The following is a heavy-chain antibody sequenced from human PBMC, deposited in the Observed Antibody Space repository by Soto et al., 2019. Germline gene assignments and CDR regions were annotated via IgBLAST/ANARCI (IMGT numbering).Heavy chain of an antibody. Sequence: QLQLQESGPGLVKPSETLSLTCTVSGGSISSSSYYWGWIRQPPGKGLEWLGSSYYSGSTYYNPSLKSRVTVYVDTSKNQFSLKLSSVTAAATAVYYCASGTMRYDSSGYYGYCGQGTLVTFSS. CDR1: GGSISSSSYY. D-gene: IGHD3-22*01. CDR2: SYYSGST. V-gene: IGHV4-39*01. CDR3: ASGTMRYDSSGYYGY. J-gene: IGHJ4*02.